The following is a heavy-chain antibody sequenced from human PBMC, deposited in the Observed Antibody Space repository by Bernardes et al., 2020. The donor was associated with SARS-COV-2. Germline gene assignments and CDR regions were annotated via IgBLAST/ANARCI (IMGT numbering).Heavy chain of an antibody. J-gene: IGHJ4*02. CDR1: GYTFTSYY. CDR2: INPSGGST. D-gene: IGHD3-10*01. CDR3: ARDWVFSRFGDPETGGFDY. V-gene: IGHV1-46*01. Sequence: ASVKVSCKASGYTFTSYYMHWVRQAPGQGLEWMGIINPSGGSTSYAQKFQGRVTMTRDTSTSTVYMELSSLRSEDTAVYYCARDWVFSRFGDPETGGFDYWGQGTLVTVSS.